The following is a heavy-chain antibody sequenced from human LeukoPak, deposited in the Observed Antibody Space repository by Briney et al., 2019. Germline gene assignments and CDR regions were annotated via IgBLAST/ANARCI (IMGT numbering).Heavy chain of an antibody. CDR3: ARGATYYDFWSGYQIRDQTFDP. J-gene: IGHJ5*02. Sequence: AASVKVSCKASGGTFSSYAISWVRQAPGQGLEWMGGIIPIFGTANYAQKFQGRVTITTDGSTSTAYMELSSLRSEDTAVYYCARGATYYDFWSGYQIRDQTFDPWGQGTLVTVSS. CDR1: GGTFSSYA. D-gene: IGHD3-3*01. CDR2: IIPIFGTA. V-gene: IGHV1-69*05.